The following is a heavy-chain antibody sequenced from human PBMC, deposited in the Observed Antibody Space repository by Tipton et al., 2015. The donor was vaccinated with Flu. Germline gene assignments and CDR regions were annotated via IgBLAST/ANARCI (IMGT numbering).Heavy chain of an antibody. CDR1: GFTFGTYA. J-gene: IGHJ4*02. D-gene: IGHD3-3*01. Sequence: SLRLSCVASGFTFGTYAMSWVRQAPGKGLEWVSSITPNVGGTFYADSVRGRFTVSRDNSGNTLFLQMNSLRAEDTAVYYCARRVPYYLDYWGQGLLVTVSS. V-gene: IGHV3-23*01. CDR2: ITPNVGGT. CDR3: ARRVPYYLDY.